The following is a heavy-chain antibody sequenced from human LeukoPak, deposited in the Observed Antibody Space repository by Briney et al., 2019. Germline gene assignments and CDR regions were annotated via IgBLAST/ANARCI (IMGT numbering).Heavy chain of an antibody. CDR3: ARPPYCGVYYYYYMDV. J-gene: IGHJ6*03. Sequence: ASVKVSCKASGYTFTGYYMHWVRQAPGQGLEWMGWINPNSGGTNYAQKFQGRVTMTRDTSISTAYMELSRLRSYDTAVYYCARPPYCGVYYYYYMDVWGKGTTVTVSS. CDR1: GYTFTGYY. CDR2: INPNSGGT. V-gene: IGHV1-2*02. D-gene: IGHD1-26*01.